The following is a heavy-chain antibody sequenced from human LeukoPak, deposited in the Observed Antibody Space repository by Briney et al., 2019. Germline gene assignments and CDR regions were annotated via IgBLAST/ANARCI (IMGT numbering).Heavy chain of an antibody. CDR3: ARLSTLAGPSYDDY. J-gene: IGHJ4*02. CDR1: GFTFNTYG. Sequence: GGSLRLSCAASGFTFNTYGMNWVRQAPGKGLEWLSYISSSGMTIFYADSVKGRFTISRDNAKNSLYLQMNSLRAEDTAVYYCARLSTLAGPSYDDYWGQGTLVTVSS. CDR2: ISSSGMTI. V-gene: IGHV3-48*03. D-gene: IGHD6-19*01.